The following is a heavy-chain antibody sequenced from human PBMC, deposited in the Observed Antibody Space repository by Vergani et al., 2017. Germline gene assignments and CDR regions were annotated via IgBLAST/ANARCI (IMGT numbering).Heavy chain of an antibody. J-gene: IGHJ3*02. Sequence: QLQLQESGPGLVKPSETLSLTCTVSGGSISSYYWSWIRQPPGKGLEWIGYIYYSGSTNYNPSLKSRVTISVDTSKNQFSLKLSSVTAADTAVYYCAREKGIAAAGADAFDIWGQGTMVTVSS. V-gene: IGHV4-59*01. CDR3: AREKGIAAAGADAFDI. CDR2: IYYSGST. CDR1: GGSISSYY. D-gene: IGHD6-13*01.